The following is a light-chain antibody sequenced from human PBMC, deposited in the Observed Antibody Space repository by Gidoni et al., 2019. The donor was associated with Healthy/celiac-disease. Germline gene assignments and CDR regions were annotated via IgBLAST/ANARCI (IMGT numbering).Light chain of an antibody. CDR2: AAS. CDR1: QSISSY. Sequence: DIQMTQSPSSLSASVGDRVTITCRASQSISSYLNWDQQKPGKAPTLRIYAASSLQSGVPSRVSGSGSGTDFTRTISSLQPEDFATYYCQQSYSTPHTFXQXTKLEIK. V-gene: IGKV1-39*01. J-gene: IGKJ2*01. CDR3: QQSYSTPHT.